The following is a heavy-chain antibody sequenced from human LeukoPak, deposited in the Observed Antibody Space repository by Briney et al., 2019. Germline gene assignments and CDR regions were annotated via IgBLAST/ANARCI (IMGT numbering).Heavy chain of an antibody. J-gene: IGHJ5*02. D-gene: IGHD5-18*01. CDR2: IYHSGIT. CDR3: ARGPGGYSFWFDP. V-gene: IGHV4-4*02. CDR1: GGSISSSNW. Sequence: PSETLSLTCAVSGGSISSSNWWSWVRQPPGKGLEWIGEIYHSGITNYNPSLKSRVTISVDKSKNQFSLKLSSVTAADTAVYYCARGPGGYSFWFDPWGQGTLVTVSS.